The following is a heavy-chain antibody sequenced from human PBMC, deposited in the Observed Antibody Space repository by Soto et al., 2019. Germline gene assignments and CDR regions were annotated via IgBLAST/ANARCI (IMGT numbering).Heavy chain of an antibody. D-gene: IGHD2-21*02. CDR3: ARSSPVVTAP. V-gene: IGHV4-31*03. CDR2: IYYSGST. J-gene: IGHJ5*02. Sequence: QVQLQESGPGLVKPSQTLSLTCTVSGGSISSGGYYWSWIRQHPGKGLEWIGYIYYSGSTYYNPSLXSXXXIXXDTSKTLFSLKLSSVTAADTAVYYCARSSPVVTAPWGQGTLVTVSS. CDR1: GGSISSGGYY.